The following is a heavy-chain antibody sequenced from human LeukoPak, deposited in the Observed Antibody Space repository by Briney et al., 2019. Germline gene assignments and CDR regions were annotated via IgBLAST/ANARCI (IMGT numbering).Heavy chain of an antibody. V-gene: IGHV4-4*07. D-gene: IGHD2-2*02. Sequence: PSETLSLTCTVSGGSISSYYWSWIRQPAGKGLEWIGRIYTSGSTNYNPSLKSRVTMSVDTSKNQFSLKLSSVTAADTAVYYCARVRVPAAIRAYYYYYMDVWGKGTTVTVSS. CDR3: ARVRVPAAIRAYYYYYMDV. CDR2: IYTSGST. CDR1: GGSISSYY. J-gene: IGHJ6*03.